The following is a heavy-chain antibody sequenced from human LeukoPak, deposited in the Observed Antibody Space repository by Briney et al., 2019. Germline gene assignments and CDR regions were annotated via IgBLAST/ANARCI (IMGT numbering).Heavy chain of an antibody. V-gene: IGHV4-34*01. Sequence: SETLSLTCAVYGGSFSGYYWSWIRQPPGKGLEWIGEINHSGSTNYNPSLKSRVTISVDTSKNQFSLKLSSVTAADTAVYYCARDCVGCHGFDYWGQGTLVTVSS. CDR1: GGSFSGYY. CDR3: ARDCVGCHGFDY. D-gene: IGHD2-15*01. CDR2: INHSGST. J-gene: IGHJ4*02.